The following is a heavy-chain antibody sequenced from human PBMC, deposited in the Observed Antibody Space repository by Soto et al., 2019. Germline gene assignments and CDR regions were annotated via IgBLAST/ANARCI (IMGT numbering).Heavy chain of an antibody. CDR1: GGSISSGGYY. CDR3: ARTGDYEGPNDY. V-gene: IGHV4-31*03. D-gene: IGHD4-17*01. J-gene: IGHJ4*02. Sequence: QVQLQESGPGLVKPSQTLSLTCTVSGGSISSGGYYWSWIRQHPGKGLEWIGYIYYSGSTYYNPSLKSRVTISVDMSKIQFSLKLSSVTAADTAVYYCARTGDYEGPNDYWGQGTLVTVSS. CDR2: IYYSGST.